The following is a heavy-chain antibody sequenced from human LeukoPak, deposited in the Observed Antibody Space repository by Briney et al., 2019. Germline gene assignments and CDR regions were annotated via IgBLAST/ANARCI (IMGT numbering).Heavy chain of an antibody. J-gene: IGHJ4*02. V-gene: IGHV4-59*08. CDR1: GGSISSYY. CDR3: ASNYYGSGSLDY. CDR2: IYYSGST. D-gene: IGHD3-10*01. Sequence: SETLSLTCTVSGGSISSYYWSWIRQPPGKGLEWIGYIYYSGSTNYNPSLKSRVTISVDTSKNQFSLKVSSVTAADTALYYCASNYYGSGSLDYWGQENLVTVSS.